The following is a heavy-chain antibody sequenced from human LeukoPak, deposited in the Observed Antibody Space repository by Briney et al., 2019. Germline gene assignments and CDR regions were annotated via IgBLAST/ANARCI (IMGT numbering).Heavy chain of an antibody. J-gene: IGHJ4*02. CDR3: ARDSFYRGRDIDY. CDR2: ITSSSSPI. CDR1: GFSFSSYD. Sequence: GGSLRLSCAASGFSFSSYDMNWVRQAPGKGLEWVSYITSSSSPIYYADSVKGRFTISRDNAKNSLYLQMNSLRAEDTAVYYCARDSFYRGRDIDYWGQGTLVTVSS. D-gene: IGHD1-26*01. V-gene: IGHV3-48*04.